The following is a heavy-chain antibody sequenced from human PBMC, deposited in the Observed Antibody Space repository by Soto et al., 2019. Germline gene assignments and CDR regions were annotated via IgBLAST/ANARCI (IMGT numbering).Heavy chain of an antibody. Sequence: QVQLVQSGAEVKKPGASVKVSCKASGYTFTSYGISWVRQAPGQGLEWMGWISAYNGNTNYAQKLQGRVTMTTDTSTTTAYMELRSLRSDDTAVYYCARDEEAPVTTGYYYYGMDVWGQGTTVTVSS. CDR1: GYTFTSYG. CDR2: ISAYNGNT. CDR3: ARDEEAPVTTGYYYYGMDV. J-gene: IGHJ6*02. V-gene: IGHV1-18*01. D-gene: IGHD4-17*01.